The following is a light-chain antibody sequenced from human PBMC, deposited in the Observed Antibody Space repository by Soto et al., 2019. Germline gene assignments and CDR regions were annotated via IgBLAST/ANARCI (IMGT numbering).Light chain of an antibody. Sequence: DIQLTQSPSFLSASVRDRVTITCRASQVLSSYLAWYQQKPGKAPKLLIYGVFTLQSGVPSRFSGSGSGTEFTLTISSLQPEDFATYYCQQLNTYPLTFGGGTKVEIK. CDR1: QVLSSY. CDR3: QQLNTYPLT. V-gene: IGKV1-9*01. J-gene: IGKJ4*01. CDR2: GVF.